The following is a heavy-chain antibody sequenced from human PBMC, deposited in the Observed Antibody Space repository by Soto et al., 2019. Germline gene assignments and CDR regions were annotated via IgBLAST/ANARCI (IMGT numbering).Heavy chain of an antibody. CDR2: ISGSGGST. CDR1: GFTFSSYA. CDR3: AKVGGWSRRYYYYMDV. Sequence: GGSLRLSCAASGFTFSSYAMSWVRQAPGKGLEWVSAISGSGGSTYYADSVKGRFTISRDNSKNTLYLQMNSLRAEDTAVYYCAKVGGWSRRYYYYMDVWGKGTTVTVSS. V-gene: IGHV3-23*01. D-gene: IGHD6-19*01. J-gene: IGHJ6*03.